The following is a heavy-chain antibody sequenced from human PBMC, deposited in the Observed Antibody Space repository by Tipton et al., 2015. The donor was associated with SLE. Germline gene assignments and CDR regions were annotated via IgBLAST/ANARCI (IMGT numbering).Heavy chain of an antibody. Sequence: SLRLSCAASGFTSSNYAMSWVRQAPGKGLEWVSVFYSGGSTDYADSVKGRFTISRDISRNTLYLQLNSLRAEDTAIYYCAKALGVLTRGMDVWGRGTTVTVSS. CDR3: AKALGVLTRGMDV. J-gene: IGHJ6*02. CDR1: GFTSSNYA. V-gene: IGHV3-23*03. CDR2: FYSGGST. D-gene: IGHD4/OR15-4a*01.